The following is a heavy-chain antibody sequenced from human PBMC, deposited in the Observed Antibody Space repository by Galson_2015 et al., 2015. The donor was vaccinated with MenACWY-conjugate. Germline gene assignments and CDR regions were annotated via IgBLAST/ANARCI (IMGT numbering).Heavy chain of an antibody. J-gene: IGHJ4*02. V-gene: IGHV4-59*01. D-gene: IGHD5-18*01. CDR3: ARDNGYSYGRPFDY. Sequence: ETLSLTCTISGGSISSYYWSWIRQPPGKGLEWIGYIYYSGSTNYNPSLKSRVTISVDTSKNQFSLKLSSVTAADTAVYYCARDNGYSYGRPFDYWGQGTLVTVSS. CDR1: GGSISSYY. CDR2: IYYSGST.